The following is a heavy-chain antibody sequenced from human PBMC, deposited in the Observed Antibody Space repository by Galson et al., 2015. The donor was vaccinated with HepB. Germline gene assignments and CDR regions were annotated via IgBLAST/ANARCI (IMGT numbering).Heavy chain of an antibody. CDR2: ISSSSSYI. V-gene: IGHV3-21*01. CDR1: GFTFSSYS. Sequence: SLRLSCAASGFTFSSYSMNWVRQAPGKGLEWVSSISSSSSYIYYADSVKGRFTISRDNAKNSLYLQMNSLRAEDTAVYYCARDEGGVRGVIIPYYFDYWGQGTLVTVSS. J-gene: IGHJ4*02. D-gene: IGHD3-10*01. CDR3: ARDEGGVRGVIIPYYFDY.